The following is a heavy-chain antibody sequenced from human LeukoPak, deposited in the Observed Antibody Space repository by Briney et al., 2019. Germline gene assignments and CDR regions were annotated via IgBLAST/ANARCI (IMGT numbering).Heavy chain of an antibody. CDR1: GYSISSGYY. CDR2: IYYSGST. V-gene: IGHV4-61*01. CDR3: ARSFVEMATMDY. J-gene: IGHJ4*02. D-gene: IGHD5-24*01. Sequence: SETLSLTCTVSGYSISSGYYWSWIRQPPGKGLEWIGYIYYSGSTNYNPSLKSRVTISVDTSKNQFSLKLSSVTAADTAVYYCARSFVEMATMDYWGQGTLVTVSS.